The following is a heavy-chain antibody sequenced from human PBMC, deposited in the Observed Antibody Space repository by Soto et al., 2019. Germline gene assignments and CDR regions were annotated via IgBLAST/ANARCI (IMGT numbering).Heavy chain of an antibody. CDR2: ISGFNGQT. J-gene: IGHJ4*02. CDR1: GNTFASHG. V-gene: IGHV1-18*01. D-gene: IGHD3-10*01. Sequence: ASVKVSCKASGNTFASHGFSWVRQAPGQGLKWMGWISGFNGQTNYALKFQGRVTLTTDASTSTAYMELRSLRSDDTAVYFCARVDPRGVAVVRDYWGQGTLVTVSS. CDR3: ARVDPRGVAVVRDY.